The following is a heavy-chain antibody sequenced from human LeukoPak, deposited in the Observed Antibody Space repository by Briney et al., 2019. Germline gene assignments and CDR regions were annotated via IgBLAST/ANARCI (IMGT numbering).Heavy chain of an antibody. J-gene: IGHJ4*02. Sequence: SETLSLTCAVYGGSFSGYYWSWIRQPPGKGLEWIGEINHSGSTNYNPSLKSRVTISVDTSKNQFSLKLSSVTAADTAVYYCARVCRSPVKYDSSGYNDYWGQGTLVTVPS. CDR3: ARVCRSPVKYDSSGYNDY. CDR2: INHSGST. CDR1: GGSFSGYY. V-gene: IGHV4-34*01. D-gene: IGHD3-22*01.